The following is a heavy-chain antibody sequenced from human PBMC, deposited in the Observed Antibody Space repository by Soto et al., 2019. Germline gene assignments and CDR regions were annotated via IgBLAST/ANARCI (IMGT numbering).Heavy chain of an antibody. D-gene: IGHD6-13*01. CDR1: GFTFSSYG. CDR3: ARDWIVIGYSSSWYMVENDY. J-gene: IGHJ4*02. Sequence: GGSLRLSCAASGFTFSSYGMHWVRQAPGKGLEWVAVIWYDGSNKYYADSVKGRFTISRDNSKNTLYLQMNSLRAEDTAVYYCARDWIVIGYSSSWYMVENDYWGQGTLVTVSS. V-gene: IGHV3-33*01. CDR2: IWYDGSNK.